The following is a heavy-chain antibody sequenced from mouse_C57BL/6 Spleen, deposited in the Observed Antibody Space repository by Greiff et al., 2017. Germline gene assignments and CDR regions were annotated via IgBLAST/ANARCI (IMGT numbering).Heavy chain of an antibody. V-gene: IGHV1-64*01. CDR1: GYTFTSYW. CDR2: IHPNSGST. D-gene: IGHD2-5*01. J-gene: IGHJ4*01. Sequence: QVQLKQPGAELVKPGASVKLSCKASGYTFTSYWMHWVKQRPGQGLEWIGMIHPNSGSTNYNEKFKSKATLTVDKSSSTAYMQLSSLTSEDSAVDYCAKGYYSNPDAMDYWGQGTSVTVSA. CDR3: AKGYYSNPDAMDY.